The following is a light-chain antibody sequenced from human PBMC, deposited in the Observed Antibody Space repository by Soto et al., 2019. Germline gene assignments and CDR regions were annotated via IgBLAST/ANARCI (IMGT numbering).Light chain of an antibody. Sequence: QSALTQPASVSGSPGQSITISCTGTSSDVGGYNYVSWYQQHPGKVPRLMIYEVSNRPSGLSNRFSGSKSDNTASLTISGIQAEDEADYSCSSYTSSNTWVFGGGTKVTVL. CDR2: EVS. CDR1: SSDVGGYNY. J-gene: IGLJ3*02. V-gene: IGLV2-14*01. CDR3: SSYTSSNTWV.